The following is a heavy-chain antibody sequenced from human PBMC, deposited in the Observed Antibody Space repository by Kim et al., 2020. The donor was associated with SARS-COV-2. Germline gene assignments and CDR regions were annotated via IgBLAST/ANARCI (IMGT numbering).Heavy chain of an antibody. D-gene: IGHD3-10*01. CDR3: ARDIGGPSRWSTTGVRGVALYYYGMDV. CDR1: GFTFSSYA. J-gene: IGHJ6*02. V-gene: IGHV3-30*04. CDR2: ISYDGSNK. Sequence: GGSLRLSCAASGFTFSSYAMHWVRQAPGKGLEWVAVISYDGSNKYYADSVKGRFTISRDNSKNTLYLQMNSLRAEDTAVYYCARDIGGPSRWSTTGVRGVALYYYGMDVWGQGTTVTVSS.